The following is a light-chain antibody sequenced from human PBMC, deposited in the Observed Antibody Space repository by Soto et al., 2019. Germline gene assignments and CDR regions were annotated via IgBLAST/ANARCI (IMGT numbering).Light chain of an antibody. J-gene: IGLJ1*01. CDR2: DVS. CDR3: DSYTSSSFYA. CDR1: GSDVGAYRY. V-gene: IGLV2-14*01. Sequence: QSALTQPASVSGSPGQSITISYTGTGSDVGAYRYVSWYQQHPGQAPKLIIYDVSNRPSGVSDRFSGSKSGNTASLTISGLQFEDEADYYCDSYTSSSFYAFGTGTKVTV.